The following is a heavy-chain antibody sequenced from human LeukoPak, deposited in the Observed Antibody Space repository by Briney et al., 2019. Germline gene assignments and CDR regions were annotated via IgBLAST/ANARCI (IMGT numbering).Heavy chain of an antibody. CDR2: IKQDGSEK. V-gene: IGHV3-7*03. J-gene: IGHJ5*02. CDR3: ARASDPWLQLT. D-gene: IGHD5-24*01. Sequence: GGSLRLSCTASGFTFGDYALSWVRQAPGKGLEWVGSIKQDGSEKRYADSVRGRFSISRDNAQTSLYLQMNSLRAEDTAVYYCARASDPWLQLTWGQGTLVTVSS. CDR1: GFTFGDYA.